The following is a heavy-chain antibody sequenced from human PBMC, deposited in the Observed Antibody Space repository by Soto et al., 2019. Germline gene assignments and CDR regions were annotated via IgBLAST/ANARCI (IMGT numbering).Heavy chain of an antibody. CDR2: IYYSGST. J-gene: IGHJ6*02. V-gene: IGHV4-30-4*01. CDR1: GGSISSGDYY. Sequence: QVQLQESGPGLVKPSQTLSLTCTVSGGSISSGDYYWSWIRQPPGKGLEWIGYIYYSGSTYYNPSLKSRVTIAVDTSKNQFSLKLSSVTAADTAVYYCAREVAYSNSYYYYGMDVWGQGTTVTVSS. CDR3: AREVAYSNSYYYYGMDV. D-gene: IGHD4-4*01.